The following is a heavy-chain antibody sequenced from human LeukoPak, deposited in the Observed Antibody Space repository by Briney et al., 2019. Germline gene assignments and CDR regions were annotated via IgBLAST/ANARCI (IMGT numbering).Heavy chain of an antibody. CDR1: GFTFSSYA. J-gene: IGHJ4*02. CDR3: AKDYDFWSGYCIDY. D-gene: IGHD3-3*01. V-gene: IGHV3-23*01. CDR2: ISGSGGST. Sequence: GGSLRLSCAASGFTFSSYAMSWVRQAPGKGLEWVSAISGSGGSTYYADSVKGRFTISRDNSKNTLYLQMNSLRAEDTAVYYCAKDYDFWSGYCIDYWGQGTLVTVSS.